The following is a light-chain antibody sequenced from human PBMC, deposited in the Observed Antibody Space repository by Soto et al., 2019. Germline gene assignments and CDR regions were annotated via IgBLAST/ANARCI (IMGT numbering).Light chain of an antibody. V-gene: IGKV3-15*01. CDR2: GAS. Sequence: EIVMTQSPATLSVSPGERATLSCRASQSVSSNLAWYQQKPGQAPRLLIYGASTRATGIPARFSGSGSGTEFTLTISSLQSEDFAVYYCQHHNNWPPERTFGQGTKVDIK. CDR3: QHHNNWPPERT. J-gene: IGKJ1*01. CDR1: QSVSSN.